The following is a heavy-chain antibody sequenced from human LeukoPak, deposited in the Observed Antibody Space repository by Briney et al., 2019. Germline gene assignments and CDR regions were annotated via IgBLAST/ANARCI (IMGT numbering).Heavy chain of an antibody. Sequence: GASVKVSCKASGGTFSSYAISWVRQAPGQGLEWVGRIIPILGIANYAQKFQGRVTITADKSTSTAYMELSSLRSEDTAVYYCARDPGSAVVDNNWFDPWGQGTLVTVSS. CDR2: IIPILGIA. CDR3: ARDPGSAVVDNNWFDP. V-gene: IGHV1-69*04. D-gene: IGHD6-19*01. CDR1: GGTFSSYA. J-gene: IGHJ5*02.